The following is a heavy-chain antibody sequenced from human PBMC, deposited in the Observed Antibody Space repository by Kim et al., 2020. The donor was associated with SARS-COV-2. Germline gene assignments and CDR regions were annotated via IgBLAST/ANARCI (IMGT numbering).Heavy chain of an antibody. D-gene: IGHD5-12*01. J-gene: IGHJ5*02. V-gene: IGHV1-46*01. Sequence: QGRVTMTRDTSTSTVYMELSSLRSEDTAVYYCAREGGYSGYDPGDNWFDPWGQGTLVTVSS. CDR3: AREGGYSGYDPGDNWFDP.